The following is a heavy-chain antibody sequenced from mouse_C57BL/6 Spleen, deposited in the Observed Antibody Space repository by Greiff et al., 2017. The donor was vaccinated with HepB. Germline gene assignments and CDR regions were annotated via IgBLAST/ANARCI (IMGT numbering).Heavy chain of an antibody. CDR1: GYAFSSSW. CDR2: IYPGDGDT. J-gene: IGHJ2*01. D-gene: IGHD2-3*01. Sequence: QVQLKQSGPELVKPGASVKISCKASGYAFSSSWMNWVKQRPGKGLEWIGRIYPGDGDTNYNGKFKGKATLTADKSSSTAYMQLSSLTSEDSAVYFCARDDGYYGYYFDYWGQGTTLTVSS. V-gene: IGHV1-82*01. CDR3: ARDDGYYGYYFDY.